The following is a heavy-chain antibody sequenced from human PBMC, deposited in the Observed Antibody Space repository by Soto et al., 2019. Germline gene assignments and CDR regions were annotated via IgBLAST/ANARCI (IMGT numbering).Heavy chain of an antibody. CDR1: GYTFTSYA. CDR2: INAGNGNT. Sequence: VKVSCKASGYTFTSYAMHWVRQAPGQRLEWMGWINAGNGNTKYSQKFQGRVTITRDTSASTAYMELSSLRSEDTAVYYCARERTMVRWDGMDVWGQGTTVTVSS. CDR3: ARERTMVRWDGMDV. V-gene: IGHV1-3*01. J-gene: IGHJ6*02. D-gene: IGHD3-10*01.